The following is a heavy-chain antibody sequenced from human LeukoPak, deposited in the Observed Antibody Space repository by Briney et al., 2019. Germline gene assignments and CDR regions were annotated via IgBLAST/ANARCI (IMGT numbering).Heavy chain of an antibody. D-gene: IGHD3-22*01. CDR3: ARGGYYDSSGSRDAFDI. J-gene: IGHJ3*02. CDR2: IYTSGST. V-gene: IGHV4-61*02. Sequence: SQTLSLTCTVSGGSISSGSYFWNWIRQPAGKGLEWIGRIYTSGSTDYNPSLKSRVTISLYTSKNQFSLKLSSVTAADTAVYYCARGGYYDSSGSRDAFDIWGQGTMVTVSS. CDR1: GGSISSGSYF.